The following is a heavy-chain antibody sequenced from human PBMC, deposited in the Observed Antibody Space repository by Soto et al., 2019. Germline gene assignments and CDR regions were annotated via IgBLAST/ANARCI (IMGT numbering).Heavy chain of an antibody. CDR3: AKHLFDP. CDR1: GFTFSSYG. V-gene: IGHV3-30*18. CDR2: ISYDGSNK. Sequence: GGSLRLSCAASGFTFSSYGMHWVRQAPGKGLEWVAVISYDGSNKYYADSVKGRFTISRDNSKNTLYLQMNSLRAEDTAVYYCAKHLFDPWGQGTLVTVSS. J-gene: IGHJ5*02.